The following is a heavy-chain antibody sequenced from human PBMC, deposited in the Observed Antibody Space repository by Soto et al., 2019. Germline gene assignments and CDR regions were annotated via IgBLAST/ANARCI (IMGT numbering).Heavy chain of an antibody. Sequence: ASVKVSCKASGYSFTDYHIHWVRQAPGQGLEWLGRINPKSGGTSTAQKFQGWVTMTTDTSISTASMELTRLTSDDTAIDYCARGDSTDCSNGVCSFFYNHDMDVWGQGTAVTVSS. J-gene: IGHJ6*02. CDR3: ARGDSTDCSNGVCSFFYNHDMDV. V-gene: IGHV1-2*04. CDR2: INPKSGGT. D-gene: IGHD2-8*01. CDR1: GYSFTDYH.